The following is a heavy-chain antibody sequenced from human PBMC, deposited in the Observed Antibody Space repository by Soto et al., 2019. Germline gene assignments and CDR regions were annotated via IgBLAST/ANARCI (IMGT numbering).Heavy chain of an antibody. CDR1: GGTFSSYA. CDR2: IIPIFGTA. V-gene: IGHV1-69*13. Sequence: SVKVSCKASGGTFSSYAISWVRQAPGQGLEWMGGIIPIFGTANYAQKFQGRVTITADESTSTAYMELSSLRSEDTAVYYCAKDPNYYYDSSGPDYWGQGTLVTVSS. J-gene: IGHJ4*02. CDR3: AKDPNYYYDSSGPDY. D-gene: IGHD3-22*01.